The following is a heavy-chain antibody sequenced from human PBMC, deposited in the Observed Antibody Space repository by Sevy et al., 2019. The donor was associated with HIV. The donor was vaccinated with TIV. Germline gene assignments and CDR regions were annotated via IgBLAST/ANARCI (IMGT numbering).Heavy chain of an antibody. V-gene: IGHV1-18*01. D-gene: IGHD2-15*01. CDR3: ARAYCSGGRCYSLAY. J-gene: IGHJ4*02. CDR2: ISPHNGDT. CDR1: GYTFSSYR. Sequence: ASVKVSCKVSGYTFSSYRIHWVRQAPGQGPEWMGWISPHNGDTNYAQKLQGRVTMITDTSTSTAYMELRSLRSDDTAVYYCARAYCSGGRCYSLAYWGQGTLVTVSS.